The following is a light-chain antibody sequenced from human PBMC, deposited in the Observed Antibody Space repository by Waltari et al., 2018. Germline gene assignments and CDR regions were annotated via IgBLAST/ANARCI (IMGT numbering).Light chain of an antibody. V-gene: IGLV2-14*01. CDR1: SSDVGGYNY. CDR3: SSYTSSSTVV. CDR2: EVS. Sequence: QSALTQPASVSGSPGQSIPISCPGTSSDVGGYNYVSWYQQHPGKAPQLMIYEVSNRPSGVSNRFSGSKSGNTASLTISGLQAEDEADYYCSSYTSSSTVVFGGGTKLTVL. J-gene: IGLJ2*01.